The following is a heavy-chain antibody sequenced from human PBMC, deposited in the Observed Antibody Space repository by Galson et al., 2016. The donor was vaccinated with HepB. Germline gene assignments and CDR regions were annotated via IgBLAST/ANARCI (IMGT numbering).Heavy chain of an antibody. D-gene: IGHD6-19*01. CDR1: GFSLRTSGEG. CDR3: AHSPTAVADNFDAFDI. Sequence: PALVKPTQTLTLTCTFSGFSLRTSGEGVGWIRQPPGKALEWLALVYWDDYKRYSPSLMSRLTNTKDTSKNQVVLTMANKDPVDTGTYYCAHSPTAVADNFDAFDIWGQGTMVTVSS. J-gene: IGHJ3*02. CDR2: VYWDDYK. V-gene: IGHV2-5*02.